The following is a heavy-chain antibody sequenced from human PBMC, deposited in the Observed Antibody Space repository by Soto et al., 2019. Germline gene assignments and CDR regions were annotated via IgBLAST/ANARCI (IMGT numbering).Heavy chain of an antibody. Sequence: NPSETLSLTCTVSGGSISSSSYYWGWIRQPPGKGVEWIGSIYYSGSTYYNPSLKSRVTISVDTSKNQFSLKLSSVTAADTAVYYCARRGRSSWYGYWGQGTLVTVS. V-gene: IGHV4-39*01. CDR1: GGSISSSSYY. J-gene: IGHJ4*02. CDR3: ARRGRSSWYGY. D-gene: IGHD6-13*01. CDR2: IYYSGST.